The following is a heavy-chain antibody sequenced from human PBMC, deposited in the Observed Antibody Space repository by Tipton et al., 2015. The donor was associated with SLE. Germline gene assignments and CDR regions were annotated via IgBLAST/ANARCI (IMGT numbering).Heavy chain of an antibody. CDR3: ARSASLGVVIDY. J-gene: IGHJ4*02. Sequence: TLSLTCAVSDGSFSGYYWTWIRQPPGKGLEWIGEINHSGSTSYNPSLKRRVTTSVDTSKNQFSLKLSSVTAADTAVYYCARSASLGVVIDYWGQGTLVPVSS. D-gene: IGHD3-3*01. V-gene: IGHV4-34*01. CDR1: DGSFSGYY. CDR2: INHSGST.